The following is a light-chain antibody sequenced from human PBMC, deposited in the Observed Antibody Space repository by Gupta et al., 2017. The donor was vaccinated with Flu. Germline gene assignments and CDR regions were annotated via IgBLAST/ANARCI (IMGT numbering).Light chain of an antibody. CDR2: GAS. CDR3: QRHGSSPKWI. CDR1: QSLSSNF. V-gene: IGKV3-20*01. J-gene: IGKJ1*01. Sequence: EIVLTQSPGTLSLSPGERATLSCRASQSLSSNFLAWYQQKPGQAPRLLIYGASSRATGIPDRFSGSGSGTDFTLTINRLEPEDFAVYYCQRHGSSPKWIFGQGTKVEI.